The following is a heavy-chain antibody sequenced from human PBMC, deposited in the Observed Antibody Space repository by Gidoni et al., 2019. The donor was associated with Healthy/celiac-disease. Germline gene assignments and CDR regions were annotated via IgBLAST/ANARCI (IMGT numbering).Heavy chain of an antibody. D-gene: IGHD5-12*01. J-gene: IGHJ4*02. V-gene: IGHV3-33*01. CDR3: ARGGEDIVATISTPPDY. CDR2: IWYDGSNK. Sequence: QVQLVESGGGVVQPGRSLRLSCAASGFTFSSYGMHWVRQAPGKGLEWVAVIWYDGSNKYYADSVKGRFTISRDNSKNTLYLQMNSLRAEDTAVYYCARGGEDIVATISTPPDYWGQGTLVTVSS. CDR1: GFTFSSYG.